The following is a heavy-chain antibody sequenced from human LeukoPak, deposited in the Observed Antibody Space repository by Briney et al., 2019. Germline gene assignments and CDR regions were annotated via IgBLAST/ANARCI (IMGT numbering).Heavy chain of an antibody. CDR3: VKGAPFDD. V-gene: IGHV3-74*01. CDR2: INSDGTSI. J-gene: IGHJ4*02. CDR1: GFTFSSYW. Sequence: PGGSLRLSCAASGFTFSSYWMHWIREVTGKGLVWVSRINSDGTSINYADFVKGRFTISRDNAENTLYLQMNGLRVEDTAVYYCVKGAPFDDWGQGTLVTVSS.